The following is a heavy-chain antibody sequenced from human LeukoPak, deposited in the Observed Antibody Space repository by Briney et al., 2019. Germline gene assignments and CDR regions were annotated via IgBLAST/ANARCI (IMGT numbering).Heavy chain of an antibody. CDR1: GHTFTSYY. J-gene: IGHJ5*02. CDR2: INPSGGST. V-gene: IGHV1-46*01. Sequence: ASVKVSCKASGHTFTSYYMHWVRQAPGQGLEWMGIINPSGGSTSYAQKFQGRVTMTRDTSTSTVYMELSSLRSEDTAVYYCAKNGNLGSSSWYWFDPWGQGTLVTVSS. CDR3: AKNGNLGSSSWYWFDP. D-gene: IGHD6-13*01.